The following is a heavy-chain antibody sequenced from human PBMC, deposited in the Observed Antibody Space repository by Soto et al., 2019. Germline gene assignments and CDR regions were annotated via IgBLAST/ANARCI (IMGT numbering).Heavy chain of an antibody. D-gene: IGHD1-26*01. J-gene: IGHJ2*01. CDR1: GFTFSSYG. V-gene: IGHV3-33*01. CDR3: ARDQRWELLNWYFDL. CDR2: IWYDGSNK. Sequence: QVQLVESGGGVVQPGRSLRLSCAASGFTFSSYGMHWVRQAPGKGLEWVVVIWYDGSNKYYADSVKGRFTISRDNSKNTLYLQMNSLRAEDTAVYYCARDQRWELLNWYFDLWGRGTLVTVSS.